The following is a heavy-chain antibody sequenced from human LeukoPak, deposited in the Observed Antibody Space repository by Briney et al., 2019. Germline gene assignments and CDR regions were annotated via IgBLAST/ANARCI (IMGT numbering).Heavy chain of an antibody. CDR3: ARCLGFLIGSSWYPDAFDI. CDR2: VYHVGTT. CDR1: GGSISSGYC. Sequence: SETLSLTCTVSGGSISSGYCWGWIRQPPGKGLEWIGVYHVGTTDYNPSLKSRVTISVDRSKNQMSLKLSSVTAADTAVYYCARCLGFLIGSSWYPDAFDIWGQGTMVTVSS. J-gene: IGHJ3*02. D-gene: IGHD6-13*01. V-gene: IGHV4-38-2*02.